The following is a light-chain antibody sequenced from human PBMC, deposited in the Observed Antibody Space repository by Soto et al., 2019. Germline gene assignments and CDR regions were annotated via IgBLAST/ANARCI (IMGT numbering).Light chain of an antibody. CDR1: QTIGFY. CDR3: QQTYTALS. J-gene: IGKJ4*01. CDR2: AAS. V-gene: IGKV1-39*01. Sequence: DIQMTQSPSSLSAFVGDRVTITCRASQTIGFYINWYQQKPGTAPKLLIYAASTLQTGDPSGFSGSRSGTDFTLTISSLQPEDFATYYCQQTYTALSFGGGTKVEIK.